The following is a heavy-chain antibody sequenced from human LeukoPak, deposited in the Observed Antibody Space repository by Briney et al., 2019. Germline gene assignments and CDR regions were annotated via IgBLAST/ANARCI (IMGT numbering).Heavy chain of an antibody. CDR1: GFTFSSYA. J-gene: IGHJ4*02. V-gene: IGHV3-23*01. CDR2: ISGHTGDT. Sequence: PGGSLRLSCAASGFTFSSYAMSWVRQVPGRGLECVSSISGHTGDTYYADSVKGRFTISRDNSKNTLYLQMNSLRAEDTAVYYCAKDPGTYYYDSSYYTGWGQGTLVTVSS. D-gene: IGHD3-22*01. CDR3: AKDPGTYYYDSSYYTG.